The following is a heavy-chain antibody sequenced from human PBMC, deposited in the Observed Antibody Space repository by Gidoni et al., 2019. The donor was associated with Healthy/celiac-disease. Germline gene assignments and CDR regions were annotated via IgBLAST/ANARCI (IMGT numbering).Heavy chain of an antibody. CDR3: AREADWAAASSYFDY. CDR2: TSSSSSTI. J-gene: IGHJ4*02. D-gene: IGHD6-13*01. Sequence: EVQLVESGGGWVQPGGSLSISCASSGFTFSDYSMNWFRQAPGKGLDLVSYTSSSSSTIYYAESVKGRLTISRDNAKNSLYLQMNSLRAEDTAVYYCAREADWAAASSYFDYWGQGTLVTVSS. V-gene: IGHV3-48*01. CDR1: GFTFSDYS.